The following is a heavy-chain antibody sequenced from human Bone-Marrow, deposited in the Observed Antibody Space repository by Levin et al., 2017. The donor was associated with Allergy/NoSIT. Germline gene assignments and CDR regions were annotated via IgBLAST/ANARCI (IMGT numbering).Heavy chain of an antibody. V-gene: IGHV3-33*01. CDR3: ARVRSLRYFDWLADYGMDV. D-gene: IGHD3-9*01. J-gene: IGHJ6*02. CDR2: IWYDGSNK. Sequence: PGESLKISCAASGFTFSSYGMHWVRQAPGKGLEWVAVIWYDGSNKYYADSVKGRFTISRDNSKNTLYLQMNSLRAEDTAVYYCARVRSLRYFDWLADYGMDVWGQGTTVTVSS. CDR1: GFTFSSYG.